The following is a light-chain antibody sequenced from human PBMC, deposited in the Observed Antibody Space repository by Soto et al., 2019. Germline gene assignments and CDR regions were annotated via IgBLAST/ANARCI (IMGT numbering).Light chain of an antibody. J-gene: IGLJ2*01. CDR2: EVS. Sequence: QSALTQPASVSGSPGQSITISCTGTTSDVGAYNYVSWYQQHPGNAPKLMIFEVSDRPSGVSNRFSGSKSGNTASLTSSGLQAEDEADYYGSSYTSSNTLVFGGGTKLTVL. CDR3: SSYTSSNTLV. CDR1: TSDVGAYNY. V-gene: IGLV2-14*01.